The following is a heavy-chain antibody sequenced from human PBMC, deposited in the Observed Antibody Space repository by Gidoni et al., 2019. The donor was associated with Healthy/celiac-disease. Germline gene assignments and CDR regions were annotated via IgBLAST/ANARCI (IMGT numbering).Heavy chain of an antibody. CDR1: GRSIRSSSYY. CDR3: ARHSTGKRGYFDN. D-gene: IGHD7-27*01. J-gene: IGHJ4*02. Sequence: QLQLQESGPGLVQPSETLSLTCTVPGRSIRSSSYYWGWIRQPPGKGLEWIGSINYSGSTYNNPALKSRVTITVDTSKNQFSLKLSSVTAADTALYYCARHSTGKRGYFDNWGQGTLVTVSS. CDR2: INYSGST. V-gene: IGHV4-39*01.